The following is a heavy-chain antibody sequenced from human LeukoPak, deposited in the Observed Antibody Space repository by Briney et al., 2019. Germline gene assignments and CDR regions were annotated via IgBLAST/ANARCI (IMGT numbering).Heavy chain of an antibody. Sequence: GGSLRLSCAASGFTFSNFGMHRVRQAPGRGLEWVAVASYDGTDKYYGDSVKGRFTISRDNSKNTLYLQMNSLTTEDTAVYYCAKLSVSVIAVATKGAAFDVWGQGTMVIVSS. V-gene: IGHV3-30*18. D-gene: IGHD6-19*01. J-gene: IGHJ3*01. CDR3: AKLSVSVIAVATKGAAFDV. CDR2: ASYDGTDK. CDR1: GFTFSNFG.